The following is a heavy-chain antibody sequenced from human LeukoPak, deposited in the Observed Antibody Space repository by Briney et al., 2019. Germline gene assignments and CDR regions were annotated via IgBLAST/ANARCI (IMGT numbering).Heavy chain of an antibody. CDR2: ISYDGSNK. D-gene: IGHD3-9*01. V-gene: IGHV3-30*18. J-gene: IGHJ4*02. CDR1: GFTFSSYG. CDR3: AKERGRTDVLRYIDWLPAFDY. Sequence: GRSLRLSCAASGFTFSSYGMHWVRQAPGKGLEWVAVISYDGSNKYYADSVKGRFTISRDNSKNTLYLQMNSLRAEDTAVYYCAKERGRTDVLRYIDWLPAFDYWGQGTLVTVSS.